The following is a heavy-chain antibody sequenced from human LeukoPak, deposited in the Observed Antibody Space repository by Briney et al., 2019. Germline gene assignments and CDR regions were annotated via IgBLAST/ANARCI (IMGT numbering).Heavy chain of an antibody. Sequence: SETLSLTCAVSDYSISNAYYWGWIRQPPGKGLEWIGSISHGGSTHYNASLKSRVTISLEASKNQFSLRLSSVTAADTAVYYCARQADVPSSIGYFDFWGQGAPVTVSS. CDR1: DYSISNAYY. D-gene: IGHD2/OR15-2a*01. J-gene: IGHJ4*02. CDR2: ISHGGST. V-gene: IGHV4-38-2*01. CDR3: ARQADVPSSIGYFDF.